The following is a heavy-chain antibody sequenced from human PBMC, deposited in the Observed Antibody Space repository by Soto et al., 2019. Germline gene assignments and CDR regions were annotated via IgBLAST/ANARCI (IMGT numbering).Heavy chain of an antibody. D-gene: IGHD4-17*01. V-gene: IGHV4-30-4*01. CDR1: GSSISXXXXX. CDR3: ARYGXXXYHWFEP. Sequence: TLSLTCSVXGSSISXXXXXXSWIRQTPGKGLEWIGYIYYGGITYYSPSLKSRVTISLDTSXXXFSLNLISVTAADTAVYYCARYGXXXYHWFEPXGXXXXVTVSS. J-gene: IGHJ5*02. CDR2: IYYGGIT.